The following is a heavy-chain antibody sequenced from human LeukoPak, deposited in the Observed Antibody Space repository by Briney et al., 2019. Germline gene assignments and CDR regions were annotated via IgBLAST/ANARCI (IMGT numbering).Heavy chain of an antibody. Sequence: PGGSLRLSCVASGFTFSSYGMHWVRQAPGKGLEWVSSVSRSSSYIYYVDSVKGRFTVSRDNGKNSLYLQMNSLRVEDTAVYYCARGPSGYHNTGGQGTLVTVSS. CDR3: ARGPSGYHNT. CDR2: VSRSSSYI. CDR1: GFTFSSYG. J-gene: IGHJ4*02. V-gene: IGHV3-21*06. D-gene: IGHD5-12*01.